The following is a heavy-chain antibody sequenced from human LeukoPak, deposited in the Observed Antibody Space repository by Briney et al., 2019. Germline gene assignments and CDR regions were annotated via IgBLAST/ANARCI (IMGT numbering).Heavy chain of an antibody. CDR3: ARLAIFGVVIYDY. D-gene: IGHD3-3*01. V-gene: IGHV1-69*05. CDR1: GGTFSSYA. J-gene: IGHJ4*02. CDR2: IIPIFGTA. Sequence: GASVKVSCKASGGTFSSYAISWVRQAPGQGLEWMGGIIPIFGTANYAQKFQGRVTITTDESTSTAYMELSSLRSEDTAVYYCARLAIFGVVIYDYWGQGTLVTVSS.